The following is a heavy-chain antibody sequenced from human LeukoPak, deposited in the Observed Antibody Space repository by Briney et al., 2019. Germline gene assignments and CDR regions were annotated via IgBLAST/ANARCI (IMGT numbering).Heavy chain of an antibody. CDR2: ISYIGST. J-gene: IGHJ3*02. D-gene: IGHD4-17*01. CDR1: TDCFSSHY. Sequence: PSETLSLTCAVSTDCFSSHYWTWIRQPPGKGLEWIGYISYIGSTNYNPSLKSRVTISIDTSKNQFSLKLSSVTAADTAVYYCARDVVTVTKGFDIWGQGTMVSVSS. V-gene: IGHV4-59*11. CDR3: ARDVVTVTKGFDI.